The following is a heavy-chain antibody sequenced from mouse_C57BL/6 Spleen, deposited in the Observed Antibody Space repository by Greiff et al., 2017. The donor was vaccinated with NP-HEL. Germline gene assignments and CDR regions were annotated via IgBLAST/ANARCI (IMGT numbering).Heavy chain of an antibody. CDR1: GYTFPEYT. CDR2: FYPGSGSI. J-gene: IGHJ2*01. V-gene: IGHV1-62-2*01. Sequence: VQLQQSGAELVTPGASVKLSCKASGYTFPEYTIHWVKQRSGQGLEWIGWFYPGSGSIKYNEKFKDKATLPADKSSSTVYMELSRLTSEDSAVYFCARHEEYYGSSYSYFDYWGQGTTLTVSS. D-gene: IGHD1-1*01. CDR3: ARHEEYYGSSYSYFDY.